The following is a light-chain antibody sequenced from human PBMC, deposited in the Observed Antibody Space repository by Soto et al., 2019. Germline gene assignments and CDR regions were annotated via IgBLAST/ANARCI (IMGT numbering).Light chain of an antibody. CDR2: GAS. CDR1: QSVNIN. V-gene: IGKV3-15*01. J-gene: IGKJ2*01. CDR3: QQYNNWPPYT. Sequence: EIVMTQSPATLSVSPGEGATLSCRASQSVNINLAWYQQKPGLAPRLLIYGASTRATGIPARFSGSGSGTEFTLTISSLQSEDFAVYYCQQYNNWPPYTFGQGTKLEIK.